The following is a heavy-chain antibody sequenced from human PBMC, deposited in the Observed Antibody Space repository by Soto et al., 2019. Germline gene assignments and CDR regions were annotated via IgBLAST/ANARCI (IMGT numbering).Heavy chain of an antibody. D-gene: IGHD3-16*01. V-gene: IGHV3-66*01. CDR1: GFTVSSNY. Sequence: EVQLVESGGGLVRPGGSLRLSCAASGFTVSSNYLSWVRQAPGKGLECVSVLYSDGSTYYADSVKGRFTISRDNSKNTLYLQMNSLRIEDTAVYYCAKGGGVNVAAAAIFGYWSQGTLVAVSS. CDR3: AKGGGVNVAAAAIFGY. J-gene: IGHJ4*01. CDR2: LYSDGST.